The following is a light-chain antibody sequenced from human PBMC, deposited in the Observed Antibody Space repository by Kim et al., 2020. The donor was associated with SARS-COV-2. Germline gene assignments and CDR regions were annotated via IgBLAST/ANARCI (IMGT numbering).Light chain of an antibody. CDR1: QSISSG. J-gene: IGKJ1*01. CDR3: QHYNRYSWT. V-gene: IGKV1-5*03. CDR2: RTS. Sequence: DIQMTQSPSTLSASVGDRVTITCRASQSISSGLAWYQQGPGKAPKLLIYRTSSLESGVPSRFTGSGSGTEFTLTISSLQPDDFATYYCQHYNRYSWTFGQGTKVDIK.